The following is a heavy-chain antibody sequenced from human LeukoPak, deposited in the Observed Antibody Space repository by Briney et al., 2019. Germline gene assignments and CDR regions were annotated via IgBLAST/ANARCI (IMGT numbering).Heavy chain of an antibody. V-gene: IGHV4-34*01. J-gene: IGHJ4*02. Sequence: PSETLSLTCAVYGGSFSGYYWSWIRQPPGKGPEWIGEINHSGSTNYNPSLKSRVTISVDTSKNQFSLKLSSVTAADTAVYYCARSRSLYDFWTQPDYWGQGTLVTVSS. CDR3: ARSRSLYDFWTQPDY. CDR2: INHSGST. CDR1: GGSFSGYY. D-gene: IGHD3-3*01.